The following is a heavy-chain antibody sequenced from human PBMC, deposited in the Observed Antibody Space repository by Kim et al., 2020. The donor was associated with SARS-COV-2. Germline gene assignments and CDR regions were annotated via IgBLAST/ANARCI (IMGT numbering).Heavy chain of an antibody. V-gene: IGHV4-59*01. D-gene: IGHD3-22*01. Sequence: SETLSLTCTVSGGSISSYYWSWIRQPPGKGLEWIGYIYYSGSTNYNPSLKSRVTISVDTSKNQFSLKLSSVTAADTAVYYCARGGYIVYFDYWGQGTLVTVSS. CDR1: GGSISSYY. J-gene: IGHJ4*02. CDR3: ARGGYIVYFDY. CDR2: IYYSGST.